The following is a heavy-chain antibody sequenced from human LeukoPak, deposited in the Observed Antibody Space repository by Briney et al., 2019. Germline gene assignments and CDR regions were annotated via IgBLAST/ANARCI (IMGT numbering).Heavy chain of an antibody. CDR2: INWNGGST. Sequence: GGSLRLSCAASGFTFDDYGMSWVRQAPGKGLEWVSGINWNGGSTGYADSVKGRFTTSRDNAKNSLYLQMNSLRAEDTALYYCARSAAAPYYYYYYMDVWGKGTTVTVSS. CDR3: ARSAAAPYYYYYYMDV. V-gene: IGHV3-20*04. J-gene: IGHJ6*03. D-gene: IGHD6-13*01. CDR1: GFTFDDYG.